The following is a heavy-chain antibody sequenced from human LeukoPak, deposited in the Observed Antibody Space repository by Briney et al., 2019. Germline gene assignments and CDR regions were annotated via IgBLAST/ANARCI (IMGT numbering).Heavy chain of an antibody. D-gene: IGHD3-22*01. V-gene: IGHV1-2*06. J-gene: IGHJ4*02. CDR3: ARDPYYYDSSGYYGAWNDY. CDR1: GYTFTGYY. Sequence: ASVKVPCKASGYTFTGYYMHWVRQAPGQGLEWMGRINPNSGGTNYAQKFQGRVTMTRDTSISTAYMELSRLRSDDTAVYYCARDPYYYDSSGYYGAWNDYWGQGTLVTVSS. CDR2: INPNSGGT.